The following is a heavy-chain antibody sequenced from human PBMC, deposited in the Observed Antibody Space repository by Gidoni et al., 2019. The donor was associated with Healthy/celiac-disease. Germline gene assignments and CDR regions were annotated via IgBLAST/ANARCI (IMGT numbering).Heavy chain of an antibody. V-gene: IGHV7-4-1*02. Sequence: GWINTNTGNPTYAQGFTGRFVFSLDTSVSTAYLQISSLKAEDTAVYYCARDRHSLYDSSGQFLDWGQGTLVTVSS. J-gene: IGHJ4*02. CDR3: ARDRHSLYDSSGQFLD. CDR2: INTNTGNP. D-gene: IGHD3-22*01.